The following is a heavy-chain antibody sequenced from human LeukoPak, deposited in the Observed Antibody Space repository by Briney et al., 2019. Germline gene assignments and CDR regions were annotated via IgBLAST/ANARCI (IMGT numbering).Heavy chain of an antibody. D-gene: IGHD3-10*01. CDR2: IYYSGST. CDR1: DGSIRTYY. J-gene: IGHJ5*02. V-gene: IGHV4-59*01. Sequence: PSETLSLTCTVSDGSIRTYYWSWIRQPPGRGLEWVGYIYYSGSTYYNPSLKSRVTISVDTSKNQFSLNLRSVTAADTAVYYCATGGVAPGPGWTKWFDPWGQGTLVTVSS. CDR3: ATGGVAPGPGWTKWFDP.